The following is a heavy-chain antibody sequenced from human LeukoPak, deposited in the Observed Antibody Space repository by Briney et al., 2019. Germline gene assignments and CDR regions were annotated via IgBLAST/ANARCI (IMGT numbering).Heavy chain of an antibody. CDR2: VYHTGST. CDR1: GDSIGSYS. J-gene: IGHJ4*02. CDR3: ARDGAGPRHDYGDYTFDY. V-gene: IGHV4-59*01. D-gene: IGHD4-17*01. Sequence: SETLSLTCTVSGDSIGSYSCNWIRQPPGKGLEWIGYVYHTGSTNYNPSLKSRVTISVDTSKNQFSLKLSSVTAADTAVYYCARDGAGPRHDYGDYTFDYWGQGALVSVS.